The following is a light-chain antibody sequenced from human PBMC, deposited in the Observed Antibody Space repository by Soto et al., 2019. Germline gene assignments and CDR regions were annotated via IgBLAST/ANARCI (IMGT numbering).Light chain of an antibody. CDR3: SSYTRSSTYV. J-gene: IGLJ1*01. Sequence: QSALTQPPSASGSPGQSVTVSCTGTSSDVGGYNYVSWYQQHPGKAPKLMIYEVSKRPSGVPDRFSGSKSGNTASLTVSGLQAEDEADYYCSSYTRSSTYVFGTGTKVTVL. CDR2: EVS. CDR1: SSDVGGYNY. V-gene: IGLV2-8*01.